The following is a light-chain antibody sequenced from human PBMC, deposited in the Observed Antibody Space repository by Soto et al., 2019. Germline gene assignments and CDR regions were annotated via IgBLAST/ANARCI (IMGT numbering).Light chain of an antibody. CDR2: DAS. CDR3: QQRTNWPSST. J-gene: IGKJ5*01. CDR1: QSVSSY. V-gene: IGKV3-11*01. Sequence: EIVLTQSPATLSLSPGERATLSCRASQSVSSYLAWYQQKPGQAPTLLIYDASNRATGIPARFSGSGSGTDFTLTISSLEPEDFAVYYCQQRTNWPSSTFGQGTRLEIK.